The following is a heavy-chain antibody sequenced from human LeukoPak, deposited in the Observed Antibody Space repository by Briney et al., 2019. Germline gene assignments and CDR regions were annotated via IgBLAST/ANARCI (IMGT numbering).Heavy chain of an antibody. Sequence: GGSLRLSCAASGFTFSSYGMPWVRQAPGKGLEWVAVIWYDGSNKYYSDSVKGRFTISRDNSKNTLYLQMNSLRAEDTAVYYCARDRARRYYYDSSGYLPGAFDIWGQGTMVTVSS. D-gene: IGHD3-22*01. CDR3: ARDRARRYYYDSSGYLPGAFDI. V-gene: IGHV3-33*01. CDR2: IWYDGSNK. CDR1: GFTFSSYG. J-gene: IGHJ3*02.